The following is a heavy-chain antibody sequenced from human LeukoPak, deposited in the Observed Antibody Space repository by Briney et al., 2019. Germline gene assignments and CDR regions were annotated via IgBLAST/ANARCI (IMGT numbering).Heavy chain of an antibody. CDR1: GGSISSGSYY. D-gene: IGHD3-22*01. V-gene: IGHV4-61*02. CDR3: ASGQYYYDSSGYVDYYYMDV. CDR2: IYTSGST. J-gene: IGHJ6*03. Sequence: PSETLSLTCTVSGGSISSGSYYWSWIRQPAGKGLEWIGRIYTSGSTNYNPSLKSRVTISVDTSKNQFSLKLSSVTAADTAVYYCASGQYYYDSSGYVDYYYMDVWGKGTTVTISS.